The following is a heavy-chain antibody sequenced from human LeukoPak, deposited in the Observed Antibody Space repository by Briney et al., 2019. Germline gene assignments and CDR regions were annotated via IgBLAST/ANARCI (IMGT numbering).Heavy chain of an antibody. Sequence: GASVKVSCKTSGYTFTNGYLHWVRQAPGPGLEWVGIINPGDGSTKYAQKFQGRVTMTRDTSTSTVYMELSILGSEDTAVYYCARVGQLVFDYWGQGTLVTVSS. CDR2: INPGDGST. J-gene: IGHJ4*02. CDR3: ARVGQLVFDY. CDR1: GYTFTNGY. V-gene: IGHV1-46*03. D-gene: IGHD6-6*01.